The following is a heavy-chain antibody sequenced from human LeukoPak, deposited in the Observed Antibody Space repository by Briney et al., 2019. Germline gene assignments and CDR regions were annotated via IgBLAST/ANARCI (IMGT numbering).Heavy chain of an antibody. CDR2: IHYSGTT. D-gene: IGHD6-13*01. J-gene: IGHJ6*02. CDR1: GGSIGSYY. V-gene: IGHV4-59*12. Sequence: PSETLSLTCTVSGGSIGSYYWSWVRQPPGKGLEWIAYIHYSGTTNSNPSLKSRVTISVDTSKNQFSLKLSSVTAADTAVYYCARGPRIAAAGQNYYYYGMDVWGQGTTVTVSS. CDR3: ARGPRIAAAGQNYYYYGMDV.